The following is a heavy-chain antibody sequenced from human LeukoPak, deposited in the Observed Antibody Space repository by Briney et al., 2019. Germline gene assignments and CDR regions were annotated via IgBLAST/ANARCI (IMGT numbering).Heavy chain of an antibody. Sequence: GSLRLSCAASGFTLCHHAMTWVRQAPGKGVESVSIISSGGAGTYYADSVEGRFTISRDNSKNTLYLQMNSLRVDDAAVYYCAKGHSDYGTGFGCWGRGILVTVSS. D-gene: IGHD4-17*01. J-gene: IGHJ4*02. CDR2: ISSGGAGT. V-gene: IGHV3-23*01. CDR3: AKGHSDYGTGFGC. CDR1: GFTLCHHA.